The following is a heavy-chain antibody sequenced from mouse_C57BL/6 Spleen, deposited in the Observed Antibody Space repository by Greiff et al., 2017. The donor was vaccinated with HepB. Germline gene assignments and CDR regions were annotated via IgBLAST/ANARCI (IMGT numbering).Heavy chain of an antibody. CDR3: ARSENDYDEGYYYAMDY. D-gene: IGHD2-4*01. CDR2: IYPGSGST. CDR1: GYTFTSYW. Sequence: QVQLQQPGAELVKPGASVKMSCKASGYTFTSYWITWVKQRPGQGLGWIGDIYPGSGSTNYNEKFKSKATLTVDTSSSTAYMQLSSLTSEDSAVYYCARSENDYDEGYYYAMDYWGQGTSVTVSS. J-gene: IGHJ4*01. V-gene: IGHV1-55*01.